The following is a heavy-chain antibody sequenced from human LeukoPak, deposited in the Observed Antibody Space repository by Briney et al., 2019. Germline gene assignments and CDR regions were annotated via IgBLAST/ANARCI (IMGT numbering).Heavy chain of an antibody. CDR1: GFTFSNHW. V-gene: IGHV3-74*01. CDR2: IDSDGSST. D-gene: IGHD5-18*01. Sequence: GGSLRLSCVASGFTFSNHWMYWVRQAPGKGLVWVSRIDSDGSSTSYADSVKGRFTISRDNAKNTLYLQMNRLRAEDTAVYFCARAAYGYQYYFDYWGQGTLVTVSS. CDR3: ARAAYGYQYYFDY. J-gene: IGHJ4*02.